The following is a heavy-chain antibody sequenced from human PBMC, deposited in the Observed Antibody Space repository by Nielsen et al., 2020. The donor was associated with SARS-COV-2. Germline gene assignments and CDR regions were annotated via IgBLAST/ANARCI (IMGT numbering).Heavy chain of an antibody. V-gene: IGHV3-23*01. CDR3: AKDQDDAYYYYYYMDV. CDR1: GFTFTSYA. D-gene: IGHD3-3*01. Sequence: GESLKISCVASGFTFTSYAMSWVRQAPGKGLEWVSDVSATGHRTYYADSVKGRFSISRDNSKNTLYLQMNSLRAEDTAVYYCAKDQDDAYYYYYYMDVWGKGTTVSVSS. J-gene: IGHJ6*03. CDR2: VSATGHRT.